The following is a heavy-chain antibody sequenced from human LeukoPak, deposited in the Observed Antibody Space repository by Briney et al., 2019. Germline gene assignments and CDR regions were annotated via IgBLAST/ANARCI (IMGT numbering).Heavy chain of an antibody. CDR1: GFTFSSYA. J-gene: IGHJ4*02. CDR2: ISYDGSNK. V-gene: IGHV3-30*04. CDR3: ARSLRFLESLDY. Sequence: GGSLRLACAASGFTFSSYAMHCVRQAPGKGLEWVAVISYDGSNKYYADSVKGRFTISRDNSKNTLYLQMNSLRAEDTAVYYCARSLRFLESLDYWGQGTLVTVFS. D-gene: IGHD3-3*01.